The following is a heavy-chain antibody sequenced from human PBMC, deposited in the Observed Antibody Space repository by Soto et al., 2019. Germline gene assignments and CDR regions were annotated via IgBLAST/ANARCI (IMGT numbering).Heavy chain of an antibody. J-gene: IGHJ4*02. V-gene: IGHV3-23*01. CDR1: GFTFSSYA. D-gene: IGHD2-2*01. Sequence: GGSLRLSCAASGFTFSSYAMSWVRQAPGKGLEWVSAISGSGVSTYYADSVKGRFTISRDNSKNTLYLQMNSLRAEDTAVYYCAKTPAASSVYYFDYWGQGTLVTVSS. CDR3: AKTPAASSVYYFDY. CDR2: ISGSGVST.